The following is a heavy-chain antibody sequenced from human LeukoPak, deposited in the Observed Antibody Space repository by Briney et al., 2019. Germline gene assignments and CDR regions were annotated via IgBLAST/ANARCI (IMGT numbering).Heavy chain of an antibody. V-gene: IGHV3-48*04. CDR3: ARGAVAGANFDY. CDR2: IRSSSSTI. D-gene: IGHD2-15*01. Sequence: GGSLRLSCAASGFTFSSYSMNWVRQAPGKGLEWVSYIRSSSSTIYYADSVKGRFTISRDNAKNSLYLQMNSLRAGDTAVYYCARGAVAGANFDYWGLGTLGTVSS. CDR1: GFTFSSYS. J-gene: IGHJ4*02.